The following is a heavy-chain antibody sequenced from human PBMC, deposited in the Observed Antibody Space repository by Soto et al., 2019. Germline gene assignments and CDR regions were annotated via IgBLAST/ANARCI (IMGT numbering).Heavy chain of an antibody. CDR3: AKGESSGWYRLIDY. D-gene: IGHD6-19*01. CDR1: GFTFSSYG. V-gene: IGHV3-30*18. CDR2: ISYDGSNK. J-gene: IGHJ4*02. Sequence: ESGGGVVQPGRSLRLSCAASGFTFSSYGMHWVRQAPGKGLEWVAVISYDGSNKYYADSVKGRFTISRDNSKNTLYLQMNSLRAEDTAVYYCAKGESSGWYRLIDYWGQGTLVTVSS.